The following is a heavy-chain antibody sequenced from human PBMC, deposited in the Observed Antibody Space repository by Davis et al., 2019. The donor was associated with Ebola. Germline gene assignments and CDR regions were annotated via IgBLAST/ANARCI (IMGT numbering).Heavy chain of an antibody. CDR2: ISGSGDST. Sequence: GESLKISCAASGFTFSICAVTWVRQAPGKGLEWVSSISGSGDSTYYADSVMGRFTISRVNSKNTLSLHMISLRAEDTAVYYCAKDGSGWHPLYFDYWGQGTLLTVSS. CDR3: AKDGSGWHPLYFDY. CDR1: GFTFSICA. D-gene: IGHD6-19*01. J-gene: IGHJ4*02. V-gene: IGHV3-23*01.